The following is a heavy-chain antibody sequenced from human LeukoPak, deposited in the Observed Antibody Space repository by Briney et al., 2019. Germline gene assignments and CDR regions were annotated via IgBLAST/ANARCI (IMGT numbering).Heavy chain of an antibody. V-gene: IGHV3-48*01. Sequence: PGGSLRLSCAASGFTFSSYSLNWVRQAPGKGLEWVSYVSSSSSTIYYADSVKGRFTISRDNAKNSLYLQMNSLRAEDTAVYYCARDGGYCSSTSCYTGWVPFDYWGQGTLVTVSS. CDR3: ARDGGYCSSTSCYTGWVPFDY. D-gene: IGHD2-2*02. J-gene: IGHJ4*02. CDR2: VSSSSSTI. CDR1: GFTFSSYS.